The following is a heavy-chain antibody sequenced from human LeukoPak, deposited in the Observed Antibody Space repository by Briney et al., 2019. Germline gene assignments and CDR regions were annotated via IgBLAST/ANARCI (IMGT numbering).Heavy chain of an antibody. CDR2: ISGDGGST. Sequence: GGSLRLSCAASGFTFDDYAMHWVRQAPGKGLEWVSLISGDGGSTYYADSVKGRFTISRDNSKNSLYLQMNSLRTEDTALYYCAKSGMAATLYYGMDVWGQGTTVTVSS. CDR3: AKSGMAATLYYGMDV. D-gene: IGHD1-26*01. V-gene: IGHV3-43*02. J-gene: IGHJ6*02. CDR1: GFTFDDYA.